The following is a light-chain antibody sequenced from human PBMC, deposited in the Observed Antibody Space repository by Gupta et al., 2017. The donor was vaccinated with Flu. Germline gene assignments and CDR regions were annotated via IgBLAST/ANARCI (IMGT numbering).Light chain of an antibody. CDR3: SSVATSVTWV. V-gene: IGLV2-14*01. CDR2: EVS. CDR1: GSDVGGYNY. J-gene: IGLJ3*02. Sequence: QAALTQPASMSGSPGPSITISCSGTGSDVGGYNYVSWYQHHPGKAPKLIIYEVSNRPSGVSSRFSGSKYANTASLTIYGLQAEDEADYYCSSVATSVTWVFGVGTKVTVL.